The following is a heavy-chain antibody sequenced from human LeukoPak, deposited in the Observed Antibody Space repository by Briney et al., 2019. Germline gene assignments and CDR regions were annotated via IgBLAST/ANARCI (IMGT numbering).Heavy chain of an antibody. D-gene: IGHD7-27*01. CDR2: NYPGDSDT. CDR1: RYSFTSYW. Sequence: GESLKISCKGSRYSFTSYWIGWVRQMPGKGLEWMGINYPGDSDTRYSPSFQGQVTISADKSISTAYLQWSSLKASDTAMYYCARHPADFMGIEYYFDYWGQGTLVTVSS. J-gene: IGHJ4*02. V-gene: IGHV5-51*01. CDR3: ARHPADFMGIEYYFDY.